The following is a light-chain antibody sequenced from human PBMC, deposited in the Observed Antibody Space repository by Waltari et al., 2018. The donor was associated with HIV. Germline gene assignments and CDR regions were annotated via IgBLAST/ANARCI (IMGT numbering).Light chain of an antibody. CDR1: HSVLYTSNSNNY. CDR2: WAS. CDR3: QQYYSTPIT. J-gene: IGKJ5*01. V-gene: IGKV4-1*01. Sequence: DIVMTQSPDSLAVSLGATANINCKSSHSVLYTSNSNNYLAWYQQKPGQPPKLLIYWASTRESGVPDRFSGSGSGTEFTLTISSLQAEDVAVYYCQQYYSTPITFGQGTRLEIK.